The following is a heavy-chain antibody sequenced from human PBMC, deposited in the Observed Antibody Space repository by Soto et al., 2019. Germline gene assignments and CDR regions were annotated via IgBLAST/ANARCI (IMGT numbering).Heavy chain of an antibody. J-gene: IGHJ5*02. Sequence: PGGSLRLSCAASGFTFSDYYMSWIRQAPGKGLEWVSYISSSSSYTNYADSVKGRFTISRDNAKNSLYLQMNSLRAEDTAVYYCARRLLYSSSPGWFDPWGQGTLVTVSS. CDR1: GFTFSDYY. V-gene: IGHV3-11*06. D-gene: IGHD6-13*01. CDR3: ARRLLYSSSPGWFDP. CDR2: ISSSSSYT.